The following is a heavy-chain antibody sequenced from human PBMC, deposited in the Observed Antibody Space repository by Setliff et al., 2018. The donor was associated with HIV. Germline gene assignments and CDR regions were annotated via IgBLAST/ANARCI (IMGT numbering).Heavy chain of an antibody. CDR2: IYPRDSDT. J-gene: IGHJ5*02. Sequence: GESLKISCKGPGYSFTSYWIAWVRQMPGKGLEWMGLIYPRDSDTRYSPSFQGQVTISVDKSISTAYLHWSSLKASDTAMYFCARANNWFDPWGQGTLVTVSS. CDR3: ARANNWFDP. V-gene: IGHV5-51*01. CDR1: GYSFTSYW.